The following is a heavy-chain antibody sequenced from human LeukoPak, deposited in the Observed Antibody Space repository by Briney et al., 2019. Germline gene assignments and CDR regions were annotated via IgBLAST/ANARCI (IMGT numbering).Heavy chain of an antibody. CDR3: AAITGYCSDGVCYIGAFDY. Sequence: GTSVKVSCKASRFTFSSSAIQWVRRARGHRLEWIGWIVVGSGNTNYAQRFQERVTITRDMSTSTSYMELSSLRSDDTAVYYCAAITGYCSDGVCYIGAFDYWGQGTLVTVSS. J-gene: IGHJ4*02. D-gene: IGHD2-8*01. CDR2: IVVGSGNT. V-gene: IGHV1-58*02. CDR1: RFTFSSSA.